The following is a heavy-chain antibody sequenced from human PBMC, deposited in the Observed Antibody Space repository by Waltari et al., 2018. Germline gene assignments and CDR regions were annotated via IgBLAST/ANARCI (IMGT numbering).Heavy chain of an antibody. V-gene: IGHV3-9*01. CDR3: ASQFTIQGAVWDYFDY. Sequence: EVQLVESGGGLVQPGRSLRLSCAASGFPFDDYAMHWVRQAPGKGLEWVSGISWNSGSIGYADSVKGRFTISRDNAKNSLYLQMNSLRAEDTALYYCASQFTIQGAVWDYFDYWGQGTLVTVSS. J-gene: IGHJ4*02. D-gene: IGHD3-10*01. CDR1: GFPFDDYA. CDR2: ISWNSGSI.